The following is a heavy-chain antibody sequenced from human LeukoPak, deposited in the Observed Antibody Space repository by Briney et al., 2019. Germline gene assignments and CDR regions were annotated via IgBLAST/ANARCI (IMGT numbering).Heavy chain of an antibody. Sequence: SGTLSLTCAVYGGSFSGYYWSWIRQSPGKGLEWIGEINHSGSTNYNPSLKSRVTISVDTSKNQFSLKLSSVTAADTAVYYCARDYYDSSGYRDAFDIWGQGTMVTVSS. CDR2: INHSGST. D-gene: IGHD3-22*01. V-gene: IGHV4-34*01. CDR1: GGSFSGYY. J-gene: IGHJ3*02. CDR3: ARDYYDSSGYRDAFDI.